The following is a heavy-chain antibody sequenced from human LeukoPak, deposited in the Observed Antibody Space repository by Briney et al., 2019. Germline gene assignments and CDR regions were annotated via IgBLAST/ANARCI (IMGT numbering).Heavy chain of an antibody. Sequence: ASVKVSCKASGYTFTGYYMHWVRQAPGQGLEWMGWINPNSGGTNYAQKFQGRVTMTRDTSISTAYMELSRLRSDDTAVYYCARVQILGRIVVVVAATPDFDYRGQGTLVTVSS. CDR3: ARVQILGRIVVVVAATPDFDY. CDR1: GYTFTGYY. D-gene: IGHD2-15*01. CDR2: INPNSGGT. V-gene: IGHV1-2*02. J-gene: IGHJ4*02.